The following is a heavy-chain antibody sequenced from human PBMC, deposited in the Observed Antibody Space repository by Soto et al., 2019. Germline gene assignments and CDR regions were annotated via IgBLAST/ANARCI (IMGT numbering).Heavy chain of an antibody. Sequence: SETLSLTCTVSGGSISSSSYFWAWIRRQPGKGLEWIGSIDFRGTTYTNPSLESRVTISVDTSKNHFSLTLDSVTAADTALYYCSRRAPEGFDPWGRGTLVTVSS. CDR3: SRRAPEGFDP. CDR1: GGSISSSSYF. J-gene: IGHJ5*02. V-gene: IGHV4-39*02. CDR2: IDFRGTT.